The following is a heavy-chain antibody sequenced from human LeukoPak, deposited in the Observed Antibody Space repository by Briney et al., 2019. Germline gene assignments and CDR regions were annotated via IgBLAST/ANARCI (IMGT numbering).Heavy chain of an antibody. CDR2: ISSSSSYI. D-gene: IGHD5-12*01. V-gene: IGHV3-21*01. CDR1: GFTFSSYS. CDR3: ARDLEEVATAPGHYGMDV. J-gene: IGHJ6*02. Sequence: GGSLRLSCAASGFTFSSYSMNWVRQAPGKGLEWVSSISSSSSYIYYADSVKGRFTISRDNAKNSLYLQMNSLRAEDTAVYYCARDLEEVATAPGHYGMDVWGQGTTVTVSS.